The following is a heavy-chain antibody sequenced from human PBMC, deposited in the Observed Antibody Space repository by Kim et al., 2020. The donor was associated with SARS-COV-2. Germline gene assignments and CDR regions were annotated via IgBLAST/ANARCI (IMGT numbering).Heavy chain of an antibody. D-gene: IGHD2-15*01. V-gene: IGHV3-48*04. CDR3: ARKQPGYCSGGSCYFDY. Sequence: GGSLRLSCAASGFTFSSYSMNWVRQAPGKGLEWVSYISSSSSTIYYADSVKGRFTITRDNAKNSLYLQMNSLRAEDTAVYYCARKQPGYCSGGSCYFDYWGQGTLVTVSS. CDR1: GFTFSSYS. J-gene: IGHJ4*02. CDR2: ISSSSSTI.